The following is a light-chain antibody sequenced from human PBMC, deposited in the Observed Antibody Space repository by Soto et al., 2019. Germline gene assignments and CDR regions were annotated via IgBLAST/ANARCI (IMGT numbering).Light chain of an antibody. J-gene: IGKJ4*01. CDR2: TAS. CDR3: QNYNSVPLT. CDR1: QGITTY. V-gene: IGKV1-27*01. Sequence: DIQMTQSPSSLSASVGDRVTITCRASQGITTYLAWYQQKPGKVPKLLIYTASTLQSGVPSRFSGSGSGTDFTLTISSLQPEDGATYYCQNYNSVPLTFGGGTKVEI.